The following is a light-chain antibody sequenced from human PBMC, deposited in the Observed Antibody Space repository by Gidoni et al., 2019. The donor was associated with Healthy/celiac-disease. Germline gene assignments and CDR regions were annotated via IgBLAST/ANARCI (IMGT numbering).Light chain of an antibody. CDR1: SGSIASNY. J-gene: IGLJ3*02. V-gene: IGLV6-57*04. CDR2: EDN. Sequence: LMLPQPHSVSESPGKTVTISCARSSGSIASNYVQWYQQRPGSAPTTVIYEDNQRPSGVPDRFSGSIDSSSNSASLTISGLKTEDEADYYCQSYDSSNWVFGGGTKLTVL. CDR3: QSYDSSNWV.